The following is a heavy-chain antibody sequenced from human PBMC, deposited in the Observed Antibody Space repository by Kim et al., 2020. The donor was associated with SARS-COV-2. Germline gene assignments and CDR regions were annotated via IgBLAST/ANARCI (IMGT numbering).Heavy chain of an antibody. CDR2: IYHSGST. V-gene: IGHV4-30-2*01. CDR1: GGSISSGGYS. CDR3: ARYYKYMITFGGVIVTHHWFDP. J-gene: IGHJ5*02. D-gene: IGHD3-16*02. Sequence: SETLSLTCAVSGGSISSGGYSWSWIRQPPGKGLEWIGYIYHSGSTYYNPSLKSRVTISVDRSKNQFSLKLSSVTAADTAVYYCARYYKYMITFGGVIVTHHWFDPWGQGTLVTVSS.